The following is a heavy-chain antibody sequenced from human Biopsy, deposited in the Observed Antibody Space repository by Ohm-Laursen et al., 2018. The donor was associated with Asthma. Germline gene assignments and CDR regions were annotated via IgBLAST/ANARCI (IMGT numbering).Heavy chain of an antibody. Sequence: ETLSLTCTVSGGSISSDYWSWLRQSPGKGLEWVSVIYSGGTSHTADSVRGRFTISRDYSKNTLYLQMHSLRAEDTAVYYCARGDSSNWSHYYFDYWGQGTLVTVSS. CDR1: GGSISSDY. D-gene: IGHD3-22*01. CDR3: ARGDSSNWSHYYFDY. CDR2: IYSGGTS. V-gene: IGHV3-53*01. J-gene: IGHJ4*02.